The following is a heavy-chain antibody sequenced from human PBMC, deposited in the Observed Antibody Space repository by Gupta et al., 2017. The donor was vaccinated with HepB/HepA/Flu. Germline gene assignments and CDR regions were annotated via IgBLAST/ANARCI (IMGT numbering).Heavy chain of an antibody. J-gene: IGHJ6*03. V-gene: IGHV1-8*03. CDR3: ARGKYDFWSGYHQTYYYMDV. Sequence: EWMGWMNPNSGNTGYAQKFQGRVTITRNTSISTAYMELSSLRSEDTAVYYCARGKYDFWSGYHQTYYYMDVWGKGTTVTVSS. D-gene: IGHD3-3*01. CDR2: MNPNSGNT.